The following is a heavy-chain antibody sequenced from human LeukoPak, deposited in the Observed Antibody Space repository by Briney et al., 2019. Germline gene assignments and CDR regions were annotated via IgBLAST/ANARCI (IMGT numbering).Heavy chain of an antibody. J-gene: IGHJ5*02. CDR3: AKDSFAGGGVQQLVPQSFDP. Sequence: PGGSLRLSCAASGFTFDDYAMHWVRQASGKGLEWVSGISWNSGSIGYANSVKGRFTISRDNAKNSLYLQMNSLRAEDTALYYCAKDSFAGGGVQQLVPQSFDPWGQGTLVTVSS. V-gene: IGHV3-9*01. CDR2: ISWNSGSI. CDR1: GFTFDDYA. D-gene: IGHD6-13*01.